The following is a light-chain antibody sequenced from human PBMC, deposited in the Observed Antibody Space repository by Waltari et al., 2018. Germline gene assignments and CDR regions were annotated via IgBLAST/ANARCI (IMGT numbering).Light chain of an antibody. CDR3: QQYNNWPPGCT. CDR1: QSIGSN. V-gene: IGKV3-15*01. Sequence: EMVMTQSPASLSVSPGDRVTLSCRASQSIGSNLAWYHKRPGQAPRLLIYGASTRATGIPDRFTGSASGTEFTLTISSLQSEDFAVYYCQQYNNWPPGCTFGQGTKLEIK. CDR2: GAS. J-gene: IGKJ2*02.